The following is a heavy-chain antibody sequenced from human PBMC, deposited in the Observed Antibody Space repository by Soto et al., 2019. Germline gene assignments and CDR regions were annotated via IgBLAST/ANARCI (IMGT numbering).Heavy chain of an antibody. CDR2: INSDGSST. Sequence: LRLSCAASGLTFSSYWIHWVRQAPGKGLVWVSRINSDGSSTSYADSVKGRFTISRDNAKNTLYLQMNSLRAEDTAVYYCARLGEDYYYYYGMDVWGQGTTVTVS. CDR1: GLTFSSYW. D-gene: IGHD2-21*01. V-gene: IGHV3-74*01. CDR3: ARLGEDYYYYYGMDV. J-gene: IGHJ6*02.